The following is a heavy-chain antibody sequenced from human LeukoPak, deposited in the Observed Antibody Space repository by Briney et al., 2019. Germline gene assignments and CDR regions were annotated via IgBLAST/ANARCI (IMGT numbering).Heavy chain of an antibody. J-gene: IGHJ6*03. CDR3: AREGYYDSSGYYNYYYYYYMDV. CDR1: GFTFSSYS. Sequence: GGSLRLSCAASGFTFSSYSMNWVRQAPGKGLEWVSSISSSSSYIYYADSVKGRFTISRDNAKNSLYPQMNSLRAEDTAVYYCAREGYYDSSGYYNYYYYYYMDVWGKGTTVTVSS. V-gene: IGHV3-21*01. D-gene: IGHD3-22*01. CDR2: ISSSSSYI.